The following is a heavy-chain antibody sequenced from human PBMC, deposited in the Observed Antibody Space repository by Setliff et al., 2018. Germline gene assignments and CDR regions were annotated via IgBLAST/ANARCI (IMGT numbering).Heavy chain of an antibody. Sequence: ASVKVSCKASGYTFTSYDINWVRQATGQGLEWMGWMNPNSGNTGYAQKFQGRVTITRNTSISTAYMELSSLRSEDTAVYYCARGGGQIHYDFWSGYFSDPQPNCYYYYMDVWGKGTTVTVSS. J-gene: IGHJ6*03. D-gene: IGHD3-3*01. CDR2: MNPNSGNT. CDR1: GYTFTSYD. CDR3: ARGGGQIHYDFWSGYFSDPQPNCYYYYMDV. V-gene: IGHV1-8*03.